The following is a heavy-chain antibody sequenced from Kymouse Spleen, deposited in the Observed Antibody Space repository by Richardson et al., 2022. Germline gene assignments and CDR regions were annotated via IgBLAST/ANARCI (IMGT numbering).Heavy chain of an antibody. J-gene: IGHJ6*02. D-gene: IGHD6-13*01. V-gene: IGHV3-33*01. CDR2: IWYDGSNK. CDR3: ARGIAAAGTRNYYYYGMDV. CDR1: GFTFSSYG. Sequence: QVQLVESGGGVVQPGRSLRLSCAASGFTFSSYGMHWVRQAPGKGLEWVAVIWYDGSNKYYADSVKGRFTISRDNSKNTLYLQMNSLRAEDTAVYYCARGIAAAGTRNYYYYGMDVWGQGTTVTVSS.